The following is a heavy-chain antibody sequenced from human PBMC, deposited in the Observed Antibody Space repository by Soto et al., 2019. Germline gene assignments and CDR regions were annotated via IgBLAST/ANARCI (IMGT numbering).Heavy chain of an antibody. Sequence: EVQVVESGGGLVKPGGSLRLSCAATGFTFSSYTMNWVRQAPGKGLEWVSSISSSSTYIYYADSLKGRFTIPRDNAKNSLYLQMNRLRDEDSAVYHCARDKILPHGSGTIYYYYGMDVWGQGTTVTVSS. CDR2: ISSSSTYI. CDR1: GFTFSSYT. CDR3: ARDKILPHGSGTIYYYYGMDV. V-gene: IGHV3-21*01. J-gene: IGHJ6*02. D-gene: IGHD3-10*01.